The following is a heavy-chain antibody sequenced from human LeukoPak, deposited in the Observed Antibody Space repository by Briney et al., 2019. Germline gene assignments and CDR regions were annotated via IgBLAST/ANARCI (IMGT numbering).Heavy chain of an antibody. V-gene: IGHV1-2*02. CDR3: ARKDGLEPYYGMDV. CDR2: INPSSGGT. Sequence: AAVKVSCKASGYTFTGYYMHWVRQAPGQGLEWMGWINPSSGGTNYAQKFQGRVTMTRDTSIRTAYMELSRLRSDDTAVYYCARKDGLEPYYGMDVWGQGTTVTVSS. D-gene: IGHD1-1*01. J-gene: IGHJ6*02. CDR1: GYTFTGYY.